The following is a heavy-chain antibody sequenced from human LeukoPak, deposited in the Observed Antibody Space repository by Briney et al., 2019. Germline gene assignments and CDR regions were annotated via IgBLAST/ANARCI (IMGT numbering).Heavy chain of an antibody. V-gene: IGHV3-9*01. D-gene: IGHD6-13*01. CDR2: ISWNSGSI. Sequence: QTGGSLRLSCAASGFTFNDYAMHWVRQAPGKGLEWVSGISWNSGSIGYADSVKGCFTISRDNAKSSLYLQMNSLRAENTALYYCAKDILTGIAAAGIFDYWGQGTLVTVSS. CDR1: GFTFNDYA. J-gene: IGHJ4*02. CDR3: AKDILTGIAAAGIFDY.